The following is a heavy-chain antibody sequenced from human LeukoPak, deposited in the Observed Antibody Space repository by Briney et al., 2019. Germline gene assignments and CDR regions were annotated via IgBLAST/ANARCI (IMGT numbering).Heavy chain of an antibody. J-gene: IGHJ4*02. D-gene: IGHD3-3*02. CDR3: ARVRLAVERAWAY. V-gene: IGHV1-2*02. CDR1: GYTFSDFY. CDR2: ITPKSGDT. Sequence: ASVKVSCKASGYTFSDFYIHWVRQAPGQGLECVGWITPKSGDTYSPQRFQGRVTMTRDASISTAYMELSSLRSDDTAVYFCARVRLAVERAWAYWGQGTLVTVSS.